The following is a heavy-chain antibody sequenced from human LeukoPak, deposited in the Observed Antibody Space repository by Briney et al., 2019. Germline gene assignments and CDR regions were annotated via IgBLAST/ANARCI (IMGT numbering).Heavy chain of an antibody. Sequence: GGSLRLSCTASGFTFGDYAMSWVRQAPGKGLEWVGFIRSKAYGGTTEYAAPVKGRFTISRDDSKSIAYLQMNSLKTEDTAVYYCTRDPISRNYYDSSGPFDYWGQGTLVTVSS. V-gene: IGHV3-49*04. J-gene: IGHJ4*02. CDR2: IRSKAYGGTT. CDR3: TRDPISRNYYDSSGPFDY. D-gene: IGHD3-22*01. CDR1: GFTFGDYA.